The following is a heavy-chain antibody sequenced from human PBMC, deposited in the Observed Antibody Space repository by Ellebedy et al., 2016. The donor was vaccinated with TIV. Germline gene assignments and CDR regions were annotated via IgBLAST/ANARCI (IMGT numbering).Heavy chain of an antibody. CDR3: ARDQRVNGYCSSSSCSSDASDI. J-gene: IGHJ3*02. D-gene: IGHD2-2*01. CDR2: IKEDGSKK. Sequence: GESLKISXAASGFIFSNYWMSWVRQAPGKGLEWVANIKEDGSKKYYMESVKGRFTISRDNAKNSLYLQMNSLRAEDTAVYYCARDQRVNGYCSSSSCSSDASDIWGQGTMVTVSS. V-gene: IGHV3-7*01. CDR1: GFIFSNYW.